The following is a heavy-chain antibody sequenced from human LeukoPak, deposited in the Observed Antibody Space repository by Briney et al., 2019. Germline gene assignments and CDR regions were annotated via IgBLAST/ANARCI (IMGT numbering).Heavy chain of an antibody. D-gene: IGHD4-17*01. CDR3: ASQNSTVTTCDY. CDR2: INHSGST. CDR1: GGSFSGYY. Sequence: SETLSLTCAVYGGSFSGYYWSWIRQPPGKGLEWIGEINHSGSTNYNPSLKSRVTTSVDTSKNQFSLKLSSVTAADTAVYYCASQNSTVTTCDYWGQGTLVTVSS. V-gene: IGHV4-34*01. J-gene: IGHJ4*02.